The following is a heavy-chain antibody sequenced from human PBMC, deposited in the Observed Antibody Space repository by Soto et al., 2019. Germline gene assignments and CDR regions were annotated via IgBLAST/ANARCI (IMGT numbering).Heavy chain of an antibody. CDR3: ARQIPISSGWYDDFGCLDY. J-gene: IGHJ4*02. CDR1: GGSISSYY. CDR2: IYYSGST. Sequence: SETLSLTCTVSGGSISSYYWSWIRQPPGKGLEWIGYIYYSGSTNYNPSLKSRVTISVDTSKNQFSLKLSPVTAADTAVYYCARQIPISSGWYDDFGCLDYWGQGTLVTVSS. V-gene: IGHV4-59*08. D-gene: IGHD6-19*01.